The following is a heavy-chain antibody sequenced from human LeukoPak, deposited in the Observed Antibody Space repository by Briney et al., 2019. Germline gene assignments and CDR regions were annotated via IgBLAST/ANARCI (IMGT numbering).Heavy chain of an antibody. Sequence: PGGSLRLSCAASGFTFNDYALYWVRQAPGKGLEWVTLISYDGYDKSYADSVRGRFTISRDNSRNTLYLQMDSLRSEDTAVYYCAREDRSLTGTTKDAFDIWGQGTMVTVPS. J-gene: IGHJ3*02. V-gene: IGHV3-30-3*01. D-gene: IGHD1-7*01. CDR3: AREDRSLTGTTKDAFDI. CDR2: ISYDGYDK. CDR1: GFTFNDYA.